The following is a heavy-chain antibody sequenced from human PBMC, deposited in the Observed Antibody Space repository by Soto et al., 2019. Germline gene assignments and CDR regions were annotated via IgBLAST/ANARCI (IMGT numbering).Heavy chain of an antibody. CDR2: ISHEGSNE. D-gene: IGHD6-19*01. CDR3: ATAQSTGWDYFDY. Sequence: QVQLVESGGGVVQPGRSLRLSCAASGFTFSSYGMHWVRQAPGKGLEWVATISHEGSNENYADSVRGRFTISRDNSKNTLYLQMNSLTIEATAVYYCATAQSTGWDYFDYWGQGTLVTVSS. CDR1: GFTFSSYG. V-gene: IGHV3-30*03. J-gene: IGHJ4*02.